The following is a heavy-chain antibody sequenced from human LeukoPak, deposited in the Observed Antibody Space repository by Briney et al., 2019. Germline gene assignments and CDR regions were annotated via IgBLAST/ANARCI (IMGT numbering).Heavy chain of an antibody. Sequence: SVKVSCKASGGTFSSYAINWVRQAPGQGLEWMGGITPMFGTAKCAQKFQGRVTITADESTSTAYMELSSLRSEDTAVYYCARDSSEFRSLIFHWGQGTLITVSS. CDR2: ITPMFGTA. CDR3: ARDSSEFRSLIFH. V-gene: IGHV1-69*13. J-gene: IGHJ1*01. D-gene: IGHD3-9*01. CDR1: GGTFSSYA.